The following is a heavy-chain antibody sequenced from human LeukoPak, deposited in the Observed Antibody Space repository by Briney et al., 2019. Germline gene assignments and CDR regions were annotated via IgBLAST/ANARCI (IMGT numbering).Heavy chain of an antibody. Sequence: GESLKISCKGSGYRFTSYWIGWVRQMPGKGLEWMGIIYPADSDTRYSPSFQGQVTISADKSINTAYLQWSSLKASDTAMYYCARFSATYYFDYWGQGTLVTVSS. CDR2: IYPADSDT. V-gene: IGHV5-51*01. CDR3: ARFSATYYFDY. J-gene: IGHJ4*02. CDR1: GYRFTSYW. D-gene: IGHD1-1*01.